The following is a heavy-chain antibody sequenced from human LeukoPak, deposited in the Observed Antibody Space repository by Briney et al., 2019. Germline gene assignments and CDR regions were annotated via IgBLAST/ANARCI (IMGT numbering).Heavy chain of an antibody. Sequence: SETLSLTCTVSGGSISSYYWSWIRQPPGKGLEWIGYIYYSGSTNYNPSLKSRVTISVDTSKNQFSLKLSSVTAADTAVYYCASFSFRGIVVVIPYGFDYWGQGTLVTVSS. J-gene: IGHJ4*02. CDR2: IYYSGST. CDR3: ASFSFRGIVVVIPYGFDY. CDR1: GGSISSYY. D-gene: IGHD3-22*01. V-gene: IGHV4-59*08.